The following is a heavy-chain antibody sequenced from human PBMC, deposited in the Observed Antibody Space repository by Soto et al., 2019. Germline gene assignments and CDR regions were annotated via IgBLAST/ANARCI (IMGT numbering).Heavy chain of an antibody. Sequence: QVQLVQSGAEVKKPGASVKVSCKASGYTFTSYGISWVRQAPGQGLEWMGWISAYNGNTNYAQKRQGRVTMTTDTSTSTAYMELRSLRSDDTAVYSCATYWEAAGPFDYWGQGPLVTVSS. CDR2: ISAYNGNT. D-gene: IGHD6-13*01. CDR1: GYTFTSYG. CDR3: ATYWEAAGPFDY. V-gene: IGHV1-18*01. J-gene: IGHJ4*02.